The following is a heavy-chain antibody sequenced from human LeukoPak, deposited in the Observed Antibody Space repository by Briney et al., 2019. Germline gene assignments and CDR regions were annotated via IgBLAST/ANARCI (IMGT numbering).Heavy chain of an antibody. J-gene: IGHJ4*02. CDR2: ISGSGGST. D-gene: IGHD2-2*01. CDR3: AKVKGGCSSTSCLYCFDY. V-gene: IGHV3-23*01. Sequence: PGGSLRLSCAASGFTFSSYAMSWVRQAPGKGLEWVSAISGSGGSTYYADSVKGRFTISRDNSKNTLYLQMNSLRAEDTAVYYCAKVKGGCSSTSCLYCFDYWGQGTLVTVSS. CDR1: GFTFSSYA.